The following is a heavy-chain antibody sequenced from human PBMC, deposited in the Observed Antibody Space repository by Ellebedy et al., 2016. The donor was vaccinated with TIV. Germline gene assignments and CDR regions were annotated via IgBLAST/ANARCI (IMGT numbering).Heavy chain of an antibody. CDR2: IYHSGST. V-gene: IGHV4-38-2*02. D-gene: IGHD4-23*01. CDR3: AKDQTTVVTPGGVRYYYYYIDV. CDR1: GYSISSGYY. J-gene: IGHJ6*03. Sequence: GSLRLSXTVSGYSISSGYYWGWIRQPPGRGLEWIANIYHSGSTYYNPSLRSRVTISADTSKNQLSLKLSSMTAADTAVYYCAKDQTTVVTPGGVRYYYYYIDVWGKGTTVIVSS.